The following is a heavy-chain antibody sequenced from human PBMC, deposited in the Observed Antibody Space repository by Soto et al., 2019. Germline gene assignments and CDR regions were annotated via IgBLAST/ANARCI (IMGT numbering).Heavy chain of an antibody. Sequence: QVQLVQSGAEVKKPGSSVKVSCKASGGTFSRYAINWVRQAPGQGLEWMGGIIPLFRKPNYAQRFQGRVTITADESTSTDYMELSSLRSEDTAVYYCARDGTLYDSSAYYYLYWGQGTLVTVSS. CDR1: GGTFSRYA. V-gene: IGHV1-69*01. D-gene: IGHD3-22*01. CDR2: IIPLFRKP. CDR3: ARDGTLYDSSAYYYLY. J-gene: IGHJ4*02.